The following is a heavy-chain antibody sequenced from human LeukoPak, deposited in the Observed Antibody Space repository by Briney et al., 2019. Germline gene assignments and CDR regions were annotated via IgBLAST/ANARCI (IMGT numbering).Heavy chain of an antibody. CDR1: GGSFSGYY. CDR3: ARVYARGTMVRGATKKTNWFDP. Sequence: PSETLSLTCAVYGGSFSGYYWSWIRQPPGKGLEWIGEINHSGSTNYNPSPKSRVTISVDTSKNQFSLKLSSVTAADTAVYYCARVYARGTMVRGATKKTNWFDPWGQGTLVTVSS. V-gene: IGHV4-34*01. CDR2: INHSGST. D-gene: IGHD3-10*01. J-gene: IGHJ5*02.